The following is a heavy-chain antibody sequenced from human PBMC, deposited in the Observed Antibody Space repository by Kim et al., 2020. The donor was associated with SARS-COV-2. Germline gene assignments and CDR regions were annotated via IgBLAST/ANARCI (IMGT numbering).Heavy chain of an antibody. V-gene: IGHV3-7*03. CDR1: GFTFGRFTFGSFW. CDR2: IKQDGSQK. D-gene: IGHD6-19*01. Sequence: GGSLRLSCAASGFTFGRFTFGSFWMSWVRQAPGKGLEWVANIKQDGSQKYYVASMKGRFTISRDNAQNSLYLHVTSLRAEDTAVYYCPRTVAGRIDAFD. J-gene: IGHJ3*02. CDR3: PRTVAGRIDAFD.